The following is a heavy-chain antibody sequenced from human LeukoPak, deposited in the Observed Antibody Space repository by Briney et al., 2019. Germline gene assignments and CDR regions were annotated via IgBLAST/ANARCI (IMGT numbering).Heavy chain of an antibody. V-gene: IGHV3-48*03. CDR2: ISSSGSTI. CDR3: ARGALGYGADLFDI. J-gene: IGHJ3*02. CDR1: GFTFRSYE. Sequence: GGSLRLSCAASGFTFRSYEMNWARQAPGKGLEWVSYISSSGSTIYYADSVKGRFTISRDDAESSLYLQMNSLRAEDTAVYYCARGALGYGADLFDIWGQGTMVTVSS. D-gene: IGHD4-17*01.